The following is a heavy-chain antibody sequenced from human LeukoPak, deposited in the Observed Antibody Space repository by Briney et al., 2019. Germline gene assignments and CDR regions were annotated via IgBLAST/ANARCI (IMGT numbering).Heavy chain of an antibody. V-gene: IGHV4-30-4*08. CDR1: GGSISSGDYY. CDR3: ARGPYSTPGAFDY. CDR2: IYYSGST. Sequence: PSETLSLTCTVSGGSISSGDYYWSWIRQPPGKGLEWIGYIYYSGSTYYNPSLKSRVTISVDTSKNQFSLKLSSVTAADTAVYYCARGPYSTPGAFDYWGQGTLVTVSS. D-gene: IGHD6-13*01. J-gene: IGHJ4*02.